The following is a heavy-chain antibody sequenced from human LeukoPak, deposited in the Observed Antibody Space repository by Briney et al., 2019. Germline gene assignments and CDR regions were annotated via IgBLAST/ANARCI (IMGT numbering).Heavy chain of an antibody. Sequence: PSETLSLTCTVSGGSISSSTYYWGWVRQPPGKGLEWIGSIFYSGSTNYNPSLKSRVTISVDTSKNQFSLKLYSVTAADTAVYYCAREGYCSGGTCSNWFDPWGQGTLVTVSS. V-gene: IGHV4-39*07. J-gene: IGHJ5*02. CDR3: AREGYCSGGTCSNWFDP. CDR1: GGSISSSTYY. CDR2: IFYSGST. D-gene: IGHD2-15*01.